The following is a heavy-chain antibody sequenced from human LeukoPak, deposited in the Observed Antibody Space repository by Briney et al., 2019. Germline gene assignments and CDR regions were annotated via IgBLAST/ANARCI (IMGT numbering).Heavy chain of an antibody. CDR3: GRAVFTMVRGVITHYYFDY. Sequence: SETLSLTCAVSGGSISSSNWWSWVRQPPGKGLEWIGEIYHSGSTNCNPSLKSRVTISVDKSKNQFSLKLSSVTAVDTAVYYCGRAVFTMVRGVITHYYFDYWGQGTLVTVSS. CDR2: IYHSGST. J-gene: IGHJ4*02. D-gene: IGHD3-10*01. V-gene: IGHV4-4*02. CDR1: GGSISSSNW.